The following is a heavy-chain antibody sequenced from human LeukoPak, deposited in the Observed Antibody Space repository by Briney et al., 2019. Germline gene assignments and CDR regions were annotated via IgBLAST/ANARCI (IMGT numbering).Heavy chain of an antibody. CDR1: ELTFSSYS. J-gene: IGHJ4*02. D-gene: IGHD3-10*01. Sequence: GGSLGFSWAASELTFSSYSMNWFRQAPGKGLDWVSSISSSSSYIYYADSVKGRFTISRDNAKNSLYLQMNSLRAEDTAVYYCARDAGYYYGSGSSSDYWGQGTLVTVSS. CDR2: ISSSSSYI. V-gene: IGHV3-21*01. CDR3: ARDAGYYYGSGSSSDY.